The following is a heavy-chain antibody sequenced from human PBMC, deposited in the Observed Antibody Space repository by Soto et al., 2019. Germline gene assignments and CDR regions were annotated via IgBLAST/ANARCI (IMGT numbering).Heavy chain of an antibody. CDR2: ISGYNAKT. V-gene: IGHV1-18*04. CDR1: GYIFDSYS. Sequence: QVQLVQSGGEVKPPGASVKVSCKSSGYIFDSYSISWVRQAPGQGLEWMGDISGYNAKTKITQKFQGRVTMTIDKPTTKGYLEVTGLTSDDTAVYYCGRKGTGGLWRASWGKGTLVTVSS. J-gene: IGHJ5*02. D-gene: IGHD3-16*01. CDR3: GRKGTGGLWRAS.